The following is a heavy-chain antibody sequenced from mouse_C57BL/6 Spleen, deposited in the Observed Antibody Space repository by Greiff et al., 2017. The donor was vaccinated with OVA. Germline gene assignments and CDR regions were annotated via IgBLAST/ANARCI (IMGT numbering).Heavy chain of an antibody. V-gene: IGHV2-6-1*01. J-gene: IGHJ3*01. CDR3: ARHDGSSLAY. CDR2: IWSDGST. D-gene: IGHD1-1*01. CDR1: GFSLTSYG. Sequence: QVQLKESGPGLVAPSQRLSIPCTVSGFSLTSYGVRWVRQPPGKGLEWLVVIWSDGSTTDNSALKSSLSISKDTSKSQVFLKMNSLQTEDTAMYYCARHDGSSLAYWGQGTLVTVAA.